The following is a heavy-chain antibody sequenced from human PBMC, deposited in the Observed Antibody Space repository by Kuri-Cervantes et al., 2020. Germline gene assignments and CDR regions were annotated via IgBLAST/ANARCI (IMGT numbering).Heavy chain of an antibody. CDR1: GGSFSGYY. CDR3: ARGGVVAP. D-gene: IGHD2-15*01. CDR2: INHSGST. J-gene: IGHJ5*02. V-gene: IGHV4-34*01. Sequence: SETLSLTCAVYGGSFSGYYWSWIRQPPGKGLGWIGEINHSGSTNYNPSLKSRVTISVDTSKNQFSLKLSSVTAADTAVYYCARGGVVAPWGQGTLVTVSS.